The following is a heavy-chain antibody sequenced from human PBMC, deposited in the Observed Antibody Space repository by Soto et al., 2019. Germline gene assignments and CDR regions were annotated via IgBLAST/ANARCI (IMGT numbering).Heavy chain of an antibody. Sequence: ASVKVSCKASGYSFTDYHIHWVRQAPGQGLEWLGRINPKSGGTSTAQKFQGWVTMTTDTSISTASMELTRLTSDDTAIYYCARGDSTDCSNGVCSFFYNHDMDVWGQGATVTVSS. CDR2: INPKSGGT. J-gene: IGHJ6*02. CDR1: GYSFTDYH. V-gene: IGHV1-2*04. D-gene: IGHD2-8*01. CDR3: ARGDSTDCSNGVCSFFYNHDMDV.